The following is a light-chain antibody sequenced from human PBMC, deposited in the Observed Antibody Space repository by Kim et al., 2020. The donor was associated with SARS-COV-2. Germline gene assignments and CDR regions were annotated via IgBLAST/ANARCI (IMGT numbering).Light chain of an antibody. Sequence: GHAITISCTGTSSDVGGYDYVSWYQQHPGKAPKLMIYDVSKRPSGVSNRFSGSKSGNTASLTISGLQAEDEADYYCNSYTSSSTWVFGGGTQLTVL. CDR3: NSYTSSSTWV. CDR2: DVS. V-gene: IGLV2-14*03. CDR1: SSDVGGYDY. J-gene: IGLJ3*02.